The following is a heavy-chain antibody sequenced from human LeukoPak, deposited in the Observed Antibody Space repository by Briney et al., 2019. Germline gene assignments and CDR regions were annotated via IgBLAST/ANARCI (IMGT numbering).Heavy chain of an antibody. CDR3: AKDRGGIAAAGTTRYFDY. Sequence: GGSLRLSCAASGFTFSSYAMSWVRQAPGKGLEWVSAISGSGGSTYYADSVKGRFIISRDNSKNTLYLQMNSLRAEDTAVFYCAKDRGGIAAAGTTRYFDYWGQGTLVTVSS. J-gene: IGHJ4*02. D-gene: IGHD6-13*01. CDR1: GFTFSSYA. V-gene: IGHV3-23*01. CDR2: ISGSGGST.